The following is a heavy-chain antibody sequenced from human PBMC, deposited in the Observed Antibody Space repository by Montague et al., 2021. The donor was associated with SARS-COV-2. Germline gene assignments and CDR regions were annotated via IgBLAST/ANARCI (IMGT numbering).Heavy chain of an antibody. CDR1: GGSIRTTSFY. J-gene: IGHJ4*02. D-gene: IGHD1-14*01. V-gene: IGHV4-39*02. Sequence: SETLSLTCTVSGGSIRTTSFYWGWIRQPPGKGLEWVGSIYYSGTTYYNSSLMSRVTISIDTSKNHLSLKLRSVTAADTAIYYCASPGGYFAHWGQGALVTVSS. CDR2: IYYSGTT. CDR3: ASPGGYFAH.